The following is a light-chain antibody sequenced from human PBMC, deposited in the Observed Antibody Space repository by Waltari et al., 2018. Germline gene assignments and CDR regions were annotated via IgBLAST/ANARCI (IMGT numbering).Light chain of an antibody. CDR1: ALSKHS. Sequence: SYALPQPPSVSVSPGRAARITCSGGALSKHSASWYQQKSGQAPVLVIYEEINRPAGITERFCGASYGTMVTLSISGAEVEDEADYYCYSTDNSGKQRVFGGGTRLAVL. V-gene: IGLV3-10*01. CDR2: EEI. J-gene: IGLJ2*01. CDR3: YSTDNSGKQRV.